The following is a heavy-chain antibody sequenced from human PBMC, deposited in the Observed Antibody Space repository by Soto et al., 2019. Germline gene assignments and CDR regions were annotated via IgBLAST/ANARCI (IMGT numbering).Heavy chain of an antibody. Sequence: QVQLVQSGAEVKKPGSSVKVSCKASGGSFNSHSINWVRQAPGQGLEWVGRVINILGVANYAQSFQARDTITADKSTSTAYMELSRLRSDDTAVYYCARPSSHTATTGTFNYWGQGTPVTVSS. CDR3: ARPSSHTATTGTFNY. CDR2: VINILGVA. V-gene: IGHV1-69*02. CDR1: GGSFNSHS. D-gene: IGHD1-1*01. J-gene: IGHJ4*02.